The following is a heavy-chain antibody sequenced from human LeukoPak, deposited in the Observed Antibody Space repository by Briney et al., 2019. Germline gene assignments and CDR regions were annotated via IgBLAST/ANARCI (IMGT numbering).Heavy chain of an antibody. CDR3: VKGRGIVAGTGFDY. D-gene: IGHD6-19*01. V-gene: IGHV3-23*01. Sequence: PGGSLRLSCAASGFTFNTYAMSWVRQAPGKGLEWVSDISGSGGSTYYADSVKGRFTISRDNSENALYLQINSLTAEDTAVYYCVKGRGIVAGTGFDYWGQGTLVSVSS. CDR2: ISGSGGST. J-gene: IGHJ4*02. CDR1: GFTFNTYA.